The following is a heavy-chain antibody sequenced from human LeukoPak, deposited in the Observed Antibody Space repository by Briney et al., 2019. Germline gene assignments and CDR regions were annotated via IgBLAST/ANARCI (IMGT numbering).Heavy chain of an antibody. CDR1: GGSISSGGYS. D-gene: IGHD4-17*01. CDR3: ARVRQTYGDYYFDY. Sequence: PSETLSLTCAVSGGSISSGGYSWSWIRQPPGKGLEWIGYIYHSGSTYYNPSPKSRVTISVDRSKNQFSLKLSSVTAADTAVYYCARVRQTYGDYYFDYWGQGTLVTVSS. CDR2: IYHSGST. J-gene: IGHJ4*02. V-gene: IGHV4-30-2*01.